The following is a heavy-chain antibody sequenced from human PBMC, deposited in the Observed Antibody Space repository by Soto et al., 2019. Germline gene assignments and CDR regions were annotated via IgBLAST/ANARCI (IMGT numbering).Heavy chain of an antibody. Sequence: GESLKISCAASGFTFSSYGMHWVRQAPGKGLEWVAVISYDGSNKYYADSVKGRFTISRDNSKNTLYLQMNSLRAEDTAVYYCAKDLLTFELGIWFDPWGQGTLVTVSS. CDR3: AKDLLTFELGIWFDP. CDR2: ISYDGSNK. D-gene: IGHD7-27*01. J-gene: IGHJ5*02. V-gene: IGHV3-30*18. CDR1: GFTFSSYG.